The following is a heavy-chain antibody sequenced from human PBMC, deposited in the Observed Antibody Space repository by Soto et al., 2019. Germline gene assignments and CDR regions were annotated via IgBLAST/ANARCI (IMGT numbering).Heavy chain of an antibody. J-gene: IGHJ6*03. CDR2: ISSSSSTI. V-gene: IGHV3-48*01. CDR3: ARDRWNDIYYMDV. Sequence: GGSLRLSCAASGFTFSSYSMNWVRQAPGKGLEWVSYISSSSSTIYYADSVKGRFTISRDNAKNSLYLQMNSLRAEDTAVYYCARDRWNDIYYMDVWGKGTTVTVSS. D-gene: IGHD1-1*01. CDR1: GFTFSSYS.